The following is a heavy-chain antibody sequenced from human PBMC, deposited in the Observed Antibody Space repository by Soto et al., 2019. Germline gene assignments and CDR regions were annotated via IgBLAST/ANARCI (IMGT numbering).Heavy chain of an antibody. Sequence: QVQLMESGGGVVQPGGSVRLSYETSGFTFTGYSMHWFRQAPGKVLEWVAVTSSDGGTKFYADSVKGRFTVSRDNSRKTMFLEMNSLRPEDTGIYYCASEVVLTKWYFDKWGNGILVTVSS. CDR1: GFTFTGYS. CDR2: TSSDGGTK. D-gene: IGHD2-21*01. V-gene: IGHV3-30-3*01. J-gene: IGHJ4*01. CDR3: ASEVVLTKWYFDK.